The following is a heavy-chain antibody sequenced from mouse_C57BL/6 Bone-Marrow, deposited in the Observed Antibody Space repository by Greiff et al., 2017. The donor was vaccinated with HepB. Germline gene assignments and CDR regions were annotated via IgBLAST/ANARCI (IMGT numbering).Heavy chain of an antibody. D-gene: IGHD1-1*01. Sequence: VQLQESGAELARPGASVKLSCKASGYTFTSYGISWVKQRTGQGLEWIGEIYPRSGNTYYNEKFKGKATLTADKSSSTAYMELSSLTSEDSAVYFCARTYYYASFAYWGQGTLVTVSA. J-gene: IGHJ3*01. CDR1: GYTFTSYG. CDR2: IYPRSGNT. CDR3: ARTYYYASFAY. V-gene: IGHV1-81*01.